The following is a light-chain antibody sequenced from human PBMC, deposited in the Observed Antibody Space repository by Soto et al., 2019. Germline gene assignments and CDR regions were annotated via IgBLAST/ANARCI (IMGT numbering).Light chain of an antibody. CDR2: DVT. Sequence: QSALTQPASMYGSPGQSITISCTGTNSDVGGYNSVSWYQQHPGKAPKLMIYDVTNRPSGVSSRFSDSKSGNTASLTISGLQAEDEADYYCSSYTTNTTPYVFGTGTKVTVL. V-gene: IGLV2-14*01. J-gene: IGLJ1*01. CDR1: NSDVGGYNS. CDR3: SSYTTNTTPYV.